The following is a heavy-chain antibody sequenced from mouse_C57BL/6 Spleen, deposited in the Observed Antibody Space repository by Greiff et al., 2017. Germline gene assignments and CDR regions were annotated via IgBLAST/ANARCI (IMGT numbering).Heavy chain of an antibody. J-gene: IGHJ2*01. CDR3: ARSNYYGSSYVLYYFDY. CDR2: IHPNSGST. V-gene: IGHV1-64*01. D-gene: IGHD1-1*01. Sequence: QVQLQQPGAELVKPGASVKLSCKASGYTFTSYWMHWVKQRPGQGLEWIGMIHPNSGSTNYNEKFKSKATLTVDKSSSTAYMQLSSLTSEDSAVFFCARSNYYGSSYVLYYFDYWGQGTTLTVSS. CDR1: GYTFTSYW.